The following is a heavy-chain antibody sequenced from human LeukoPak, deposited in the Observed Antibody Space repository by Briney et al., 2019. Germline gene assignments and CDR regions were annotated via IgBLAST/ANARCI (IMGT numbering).Heavy chain of an antibody. CDR1: GFTFSSYS. V-gene: IGHV3-21*01. Sequence: PGGSLRLSCAASGFTFSSYSMNWVRQAPGKGLEWVSSISSSSSYIYYADSVKGRFTISRDNAKNSLYLQMNSLRAEDTAVYYCARGPLSIAAAGHFDYWGQGTLVTVSS. CDR3: ARGPLSIAAAGHFDY. D-gene: IGHD6-13*01. J-gene: IGHJ4*02. CDR2: ISSSSSYI.